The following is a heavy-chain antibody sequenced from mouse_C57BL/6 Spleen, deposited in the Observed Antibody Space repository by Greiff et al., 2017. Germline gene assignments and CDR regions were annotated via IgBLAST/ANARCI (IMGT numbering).Heavy chain of an antibody. V-gene: IGHV8-12*01. CDR1: GFSLSTSGMG. Sequence: QVTLKESGPGILQSSQTLSLTCSFSGFSLSTSGMGVSWIRQPSGKGLEWLAHIYWDDDKRYNPSLKSRLTISKDTSRNQVFLKITSVDTADTATYYCARQYSNYRHYFDYWGQGTTRTVSS. CDR2: IYWDDDK. J-gene: IGHJ2*01. D-gene: IGHD2-5*01. CDR3: ARQYSNYRHYFDY.